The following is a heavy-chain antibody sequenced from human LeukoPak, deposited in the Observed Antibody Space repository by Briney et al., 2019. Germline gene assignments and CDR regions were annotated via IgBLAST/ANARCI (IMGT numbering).Heavy chain of an antibody. V-gene: IGHV3-66*03. J-gene: IGHJ4*02. CDR3: ARDPGGGPTHGY. CDR2: MYSTGIT. D-gene: IGHD1-26*01. Sequence: PGGSLRLPCAASGVTVSNNYISWVRQAPGKGLEWVSVMYSTGITQYGDSVRGRFTISRDNSKNTVYLQMNSLKPEDTAVYYCARDPGGGPTHGYWGQGTLVTVSS. CDR1: GVTVSNNY.